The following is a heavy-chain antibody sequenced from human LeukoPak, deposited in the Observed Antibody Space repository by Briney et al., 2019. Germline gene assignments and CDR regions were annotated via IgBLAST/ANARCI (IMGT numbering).Heavy chain of an antibody. CDR1: GFTFSSYG. D-gene: IGHD2-15*01. CDR2: ISYDGSNK. Sequence: PGGSLRLSCAASGFTFSSYGMHWVRQAPGKGLEWVAVISYDGSNKYYADSVKGRFTISRDNSKSTLYLQMNSLRAEDTAVYYCVQVVAAKDYYYYGMDVWGQGTTVTVSS. V-gene: IGHV3-30*03. CDR3: VQVVAAKDYYYYGMDV. J-gene: IGHJ6*02.